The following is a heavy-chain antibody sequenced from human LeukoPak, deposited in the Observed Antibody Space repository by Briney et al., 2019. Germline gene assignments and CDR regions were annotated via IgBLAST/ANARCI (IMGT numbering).Heavy chain of an antibody. J-gene: IGHJ3*02. CDR3: ARDRNSVSYYYDSSGYSHAFDI. CDR2: ISYDGSNK. CDR1: GFTFSSYA. V-gene: IGHV3-30-3*01. D-gene: IGHD3-22*01. Sequence: PGRSLRLSCAASGFTFSSYAMHWVRQAPGKGLEWVAVISYDGSNKYYADSVKGRFTISRDNSKNTLYLQMNSLRAEDTAVYYCARDRNSVSYYYDSSGYSHAFDIWGQGTMVTVSS.